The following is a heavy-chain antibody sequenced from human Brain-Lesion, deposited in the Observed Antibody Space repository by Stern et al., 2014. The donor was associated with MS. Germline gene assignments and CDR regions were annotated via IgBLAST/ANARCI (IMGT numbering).Heavy chain of an antibody. V-gene: IGHV3-74*01. Sequence: ELQLVESGGGLVQPGGPLRLSCAASGFTFSNSWMHWVRQAPGKGLVWVSRVNNDGRRTSYADSVKGRFTMSRDNAKNTLYLQMNSLRVEDTAIYYCARGERWFDSWGQGTLVTVSS. CDR3: ARGERWFDS. J-gene: IGHJ5*01. CDR2: VNNDGRRT. CDR1: GFTFSNSW.